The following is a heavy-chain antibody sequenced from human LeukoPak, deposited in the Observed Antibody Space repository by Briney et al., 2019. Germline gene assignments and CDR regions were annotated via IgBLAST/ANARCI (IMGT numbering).Heavy chain of an antibody. J-gene: IGHJ5*02. CDR3: ARWNVPNWFDP. CDR1: GGSVSSGSYC. CDR2: IYYSGST. D-gene: IGHD3-10*02. V-gene: IGHV4-61*01. Sequence: SETLSLTCSVSGGSVSSGSYCWNWIRQPPGKGLEWIGYIYYSGSTNYNPSLKSRVTISVDTSKNQFSLKLSSVTAADTAVYYCARWNVPNWFDPWGQGTLVTVSS.